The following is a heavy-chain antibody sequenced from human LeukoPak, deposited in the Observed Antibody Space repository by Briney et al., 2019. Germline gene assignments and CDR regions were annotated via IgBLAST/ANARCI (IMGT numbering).Heavy chain of an antibody. J-gene: IGHJ4*02. CDR1: GFTFSNAW. V-gene: IGHV3-15*01. CDR3: AKVTTWELLQRSVIFDF. Sequence: GGSLRLSCAASGFTFSNAWMSWVRQAPGKGLEWVGRIKSKTDGGTTDYAAPVKGRFTISRDDSKNTLYLQMNSLRAEDTAVYYCAKVTTWELLQRSVIFDFWGQGTLVTVSS. CDR2: IKSKTDGGTT. D-gene: IGHD1-26*01.